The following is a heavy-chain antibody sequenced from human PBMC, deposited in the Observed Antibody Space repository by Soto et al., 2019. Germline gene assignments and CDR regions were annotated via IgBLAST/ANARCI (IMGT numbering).Heavy chain of an antibody. CDR1: GYTFTSYD. Sequence: GASVKVSCKASGYTFTSYDINWVRQATGQGLEWMGWMNPNSGNTGYAQKFQGRVTMTRNTSISTAYMELSSLRSEDTAVYYCARGSSLRLLWFGELFHPFDYWGQGTLVTVSS. CDR3: ARGSSLRLLWFGELFHPFDY. D-gene: IGHD3-10*01. V-gene: IGHV1-8*01. CDR2: MNPNSGNT. J-gene: IGHJ4*02.